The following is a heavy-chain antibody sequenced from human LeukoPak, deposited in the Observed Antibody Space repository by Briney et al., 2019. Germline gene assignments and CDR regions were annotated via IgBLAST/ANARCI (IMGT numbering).Heavy chain of an antibody. CDR2: IYPGDSDT. CDR1: GYSFTSYW. Sequence: GESLKISCKDSGYSFTSYWIGWVRQMPGKGLEWMGIIYPGDSDTRYSPSFQGQVTISADKSISTAYLQWSSLKASDTAMYYCARPPYDSSGYYLRDYWGQGTLVTVSS. J-gene: IGHJ4*02. D-gene: IGHD3-22*01. CDR3: ARPPYDSSGYYLRDY. V-gene: IGHV5-51*01.